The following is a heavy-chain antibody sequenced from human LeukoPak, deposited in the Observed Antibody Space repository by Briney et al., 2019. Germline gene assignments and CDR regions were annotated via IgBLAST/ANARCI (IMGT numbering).Heavy chain of an antibody. CDR1: RFTFSSYA. CDR2: ISGSGGST. D-gene: IGHD2-2*01. J-gene: IGHJ6*03. Sequence: PGGSLRLSCAASRFTFSSYAMSWIRQAPGKGLELVSAISGSGGSTYYADSVKGRFTISRDNSKNTLYLQMNSLRAEDTAVYYCAKIVVVPAAMTGYYYYMDVWGKGTTVTVSS. CDR3: AKIVVVPAAMTGYYYYMDV. V-gene: IGHV3-23*01.